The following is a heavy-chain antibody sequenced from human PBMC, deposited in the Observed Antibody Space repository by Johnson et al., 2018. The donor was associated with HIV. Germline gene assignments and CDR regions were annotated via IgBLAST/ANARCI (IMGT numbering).Heavy chain of an antibody. Sequence: AQLVEFGGGVVRPGGSLRLSCVASGFIFDDYGMSWVRQAPGKRLQWVSGIKWNGGSTGYADSVKGRFTIFRDNSKNTLYLQMNSLRAEDTAVYYCAKSLPGYDAFDIWGQGTMVTVSS. CDR3: AKSLPGYDAFDI. CDR2: IKWNGGST. J-gene: IGHJ3*02. D-gene: IGHD5-12*01. V-gene: IGHV3-20*04. CDR1: GFIFDDYG.